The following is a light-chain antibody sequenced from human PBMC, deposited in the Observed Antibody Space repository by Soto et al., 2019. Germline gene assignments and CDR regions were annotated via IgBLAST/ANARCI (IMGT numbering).Light chain of an antibody. Sequence: EIVMTQSPATLSVSPGERATLSCRASQRVSSNLASYQQKPPQDPPLLLYGASTRATSIPPRFSGSGSGTEFTLPISSLQSEDFAVYYCQQYNNWPLLTFGGGTKVDIK. CDR1: QRVSSN. V-gene: IGKV3-15*01. CDR2: GAS. J-gene: IGKJ4*01. CDR3: QQYNNWPLLT.